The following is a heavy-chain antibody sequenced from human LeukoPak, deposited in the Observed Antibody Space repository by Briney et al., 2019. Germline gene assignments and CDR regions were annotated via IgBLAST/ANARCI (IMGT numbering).Heavy chain of an antibody. CDR1: GFTFSSYW. CDR3: ARDSSGEGIAFDI. Sequence: GGSLRLSCAASGFTFSSYWMHWVRQAPGKGLVWVSRINSDGSSTSYADSVKGRFTISRDNSKNTLYLQMNSLRAEDTAVYYCARDSSGEGIAFDIWGQGTMVTVSS. D-gene: IGHD3-22*01. V-gene: IGHV3-74*01. J-gene: IGHJ3*02. CDR2: INSDGSST.